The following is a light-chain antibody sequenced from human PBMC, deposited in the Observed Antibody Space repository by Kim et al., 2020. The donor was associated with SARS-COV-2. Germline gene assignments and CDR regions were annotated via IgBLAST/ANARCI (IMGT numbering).Light chain of an antibody. Sequence: DLQMTQSPSSLSASVGDRVTISCRASEDIGSFLAWYQQKPGKAPKSLIYGASVLRSGVPSKFSGIKFGTDFTLTISNLQPEDSATYYCKQYNRYPFTFGPGTKVDIK. J-gene: IGKJ3*01. CDR2: GAS. CDR1: EDIGSF. V-gene: IGKV1-16*02. CDR3: KQYNRYPFT.